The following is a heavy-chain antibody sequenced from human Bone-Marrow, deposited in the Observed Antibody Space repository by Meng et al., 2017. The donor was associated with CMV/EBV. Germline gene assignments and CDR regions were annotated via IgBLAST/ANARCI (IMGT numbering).Heavy chain of an antibody. J-gene: IGHJ4*02. CDR1: GFTFADCP. Sequence: GESLKISCATSGFTFADCPLSWVRQAPGKGLEWVGFIRSKGYGGTTEYAASVKGRFTISRDDSKSIAYLQMNSLNTEDTAVYYCTKYDCGGYYYSDYWGQGTLVNVSS. V-gene: IGHV3-49*04. CDR2: IRSKGYGGTT. D-gene: IGHD3-22*01. CDR3: TKYDCGGYYYSDY.